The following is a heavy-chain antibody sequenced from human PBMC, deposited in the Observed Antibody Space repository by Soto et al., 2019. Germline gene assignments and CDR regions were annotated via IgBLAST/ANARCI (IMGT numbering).Heavy chain of an antibody. CDR1: GGSISSYY. Sequence: QVQLQESGPGLVKPSETLSLTCTVSGGSISSYYWSWIRQPPGKGLEWVGYIYYSGSTNYNPSLKSRVTISVDTSKNQFSLKLSSVTAADTAVYYCARVEDYSSSWYWGETNWFDPWGQGTLVTVSS. J-gene: IGHJ5*02. D-gene: IGHD6-13*01. V-gene: IGHV4-59*01. CDR3: ARVEDYSSSWYWGETNWFDP. CDR2: IYYSGST.